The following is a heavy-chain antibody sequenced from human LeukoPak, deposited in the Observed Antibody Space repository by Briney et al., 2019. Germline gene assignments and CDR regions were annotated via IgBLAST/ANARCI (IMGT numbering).Heavy chain of an antibody. V-gene: IGHV1-18*01. CDR2: ISAYNGNT. CDR1: GYTFTSYG. J-gene: IGHJ5*02. Sequence: GASVKVSCKPSGYTFTSYGISWVRQAPGQGLEWIGWISAYNGNTNYAQKLQGRVTMTTDTSTSTAYMELRSLRSDDTAVYYCARELELRGNWFDPWGQGTLVTVSS. D-gene: IGHD1-7*01. CDR3: ARELELRGNWFDP.